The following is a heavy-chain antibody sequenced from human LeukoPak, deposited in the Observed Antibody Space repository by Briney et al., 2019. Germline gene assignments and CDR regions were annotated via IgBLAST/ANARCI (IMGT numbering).Heavy chain of an antibody. J-gene: IGHJ4*02. CDR1: GYTFTNYY. CDR3: GLGYNSRPHHY. CDR2: INCGGGST. Sequence: ASVKVSCKVSGYTFTNYYMHWVRQAPGQGLEWMGIINCGGGSTTYSQKFQGRLTMTRDTSTSTVYMELSSLRSEDTALYYCGLGYNSRPHHYWGQGTLVTVSS. V-gene: IGHV1-46*01. D-gene: IGHD1-1*01.